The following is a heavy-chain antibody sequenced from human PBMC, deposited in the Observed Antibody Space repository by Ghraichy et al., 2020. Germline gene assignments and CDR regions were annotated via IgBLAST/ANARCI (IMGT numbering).Heavy chain of an antibody. CDR3: AIRVIYHDAFDI. CDR1: GFTFSSYS. V-gene: IGHV3-21*01. Sequence: GGSLRLSCAASGFTFSSYSMNWVRQAPGKGLEWVSSISSSSSYIYYADSVKGRFTISRDNAKNSLYLQMNSLRAEDTAVYYCAIRVIYHDAFDIWGQGTMVTVSS. D-gene: IGHD2/OR15-2a*01. J-gene: IGHJ3*02. CDR2: ISSSSSYI.